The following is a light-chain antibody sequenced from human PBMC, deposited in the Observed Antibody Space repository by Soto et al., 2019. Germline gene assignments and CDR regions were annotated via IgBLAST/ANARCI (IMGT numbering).Light chain of an antibody. V-gene: IGLV2-14*01. Sequence: QSALTQPASVSGSPGQSITISCTGTSSDVGGYNYVSWFQQHPGKAPKLMIYDVRNRPSGISNRFSGSKSGNTASLTISGLQAEDEADYYCNSYTSSSTYVFGTGTK. CDR2: DVR. J-gene: IGLJ1*01. CDR3: NSYTSSSTYV. CDR1: SSDVGGYNY.